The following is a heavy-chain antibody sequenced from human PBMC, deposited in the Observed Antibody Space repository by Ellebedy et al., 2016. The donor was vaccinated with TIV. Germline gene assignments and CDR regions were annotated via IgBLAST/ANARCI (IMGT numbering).Heavy chain of an antibody. CDR2: IKQDGSEK. Sequence: GESLKISCAASGFTFSSYWMSWVRQAPGKGLEWVANIKQDGSEKYYVDSVKGRFTISRDNAKNSLYLQMNSLRAEDTAVYYCAREGLTGYQLRPDYWGQGTLVTVSS. D-gene: IGHD3-9*01. CDR1: GFTFSSYW. CDR3: AREGLTGYQLRPDY. V-gene: IGHV3-7*03. J-gene: IGHJ4*02.